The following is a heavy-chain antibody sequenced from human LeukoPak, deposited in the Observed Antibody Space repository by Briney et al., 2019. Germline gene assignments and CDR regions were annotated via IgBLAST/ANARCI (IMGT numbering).Heavy chain of an antibody. V-gene: IGHV3-53*01. J-gene: IGHJ4*02. CDR2: IYSGGNT. CDR3: ARARPIDY. Sequence: GGSLRLSCAASGFTVNSNYMSWVRQAPGKGLEWVSVIYSGGNTYYADSVKGRFTISRDDSKNTLYLQMNSLTAEDTAVYYCARARPIDYWGQGTLVTVSS. D-gene: IGHD6-6*01. CDR1: GFTVNSNY.